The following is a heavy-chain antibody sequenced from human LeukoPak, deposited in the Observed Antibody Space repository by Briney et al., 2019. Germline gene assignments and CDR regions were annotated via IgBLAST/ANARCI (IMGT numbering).Heavy chain of an antibody. V-gene: IGHV5-51*01. CDR2: IYPGDSDT. CDR3: ARGGGTDLRVLEWLLSNDAFDI. Sequence: GESLKISCKGSGYSFTSYWIGWVRQMPGKGLEWMGIIYPGDSDTRYSPSFQGQVTISADKSISTAYLQWSSLKASDTAMYYCARGGGTDLRVLEWLLSNDAFDIWGQGTMVIVSS. J-gene: IGHJ3*02. CDR1: GYSFTSYW. D-gene: IGHD3-3*01.